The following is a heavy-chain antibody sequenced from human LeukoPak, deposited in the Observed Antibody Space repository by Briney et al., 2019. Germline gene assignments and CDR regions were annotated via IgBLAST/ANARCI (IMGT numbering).Heavy chain of an antibody. Sequence: GASVKVSCKASGYTFTSYGISWVRQAPGQGLEWMGWISAYNGNTNYAQKLQGRVTMTTDTSTSTAYMELRSLRSDDTAVYYCAREGSYYGAEEGWFDPWGQGTLVTVSS. V-gene: IGHV1-18*01. CDR1: GYTFTSYG. CDR3: AREGSYYGAEEGWFDP. J-gene: IGHJ5*02. CDR2: ISAYNGNT. D-gene: IGHD4-17*01.